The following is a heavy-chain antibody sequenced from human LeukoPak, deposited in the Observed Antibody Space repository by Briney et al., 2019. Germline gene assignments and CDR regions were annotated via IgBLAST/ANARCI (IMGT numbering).Heavy chain of an antibody. CDR1: GGSFSSYD. V-gene: IGHV4-59*01. CDR3: ARMYSSSSEYNWFDP. D-gene: IGHD6-6*01. CDR2: IYYSGST. Sequence: AETLSLTCTVSGGSFSSYDWSWIRQPPGKGLEWIGYIYYSGSTKYNPSLKSRVTISVDTSKNQFSLKLSSVTAADTAVYYCARMYSSSSEYNWFDPWGQGTLVTVSS. J-gene: IGHJ5*02.